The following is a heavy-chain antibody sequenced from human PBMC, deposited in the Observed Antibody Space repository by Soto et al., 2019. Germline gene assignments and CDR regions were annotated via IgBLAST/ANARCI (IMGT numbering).Heavy chain of an antibody. Sequence: QAQLVESGGGVVQPGRSLRLSCAASGFAFSSYRMHWVRQAPGTGLEWVAVISYDGSLQHYADSVKGRFTISRDNSKNMVLLQKSSLRAEDTAVYYCVSDRGYGHASVPYSWGQGTLVSVSS. CDR2: ISYDGSLQ. CDR3: VSDRGYGHASVPYS. D-gene: IGHD5-18*01. V-gene: IGHV3-30*03. CDR1: GFAFSSYR. J-gene: IGHJ4*02.